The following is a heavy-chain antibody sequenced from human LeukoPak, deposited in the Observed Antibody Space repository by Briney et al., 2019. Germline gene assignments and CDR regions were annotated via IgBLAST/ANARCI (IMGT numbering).Heavy chain of an antibody. CDR3: ASTTVIRSGAFDI. CDR1: GFTFDDYA. J-gene: IGHJ3*02. V-gene: IGHV3-9*01. D-gene: IGHD4-17*01. CDR2: ISWNSGSI. Sequence: GGSLRLSCAASGFTFDDYAMHWVRQAPGKGLEWVSGISWNSGSIGYADSVKGRFTISRDNAKNSLYLQMNSLRAEDTAVYYCASTTVIRSGAFDIWGQGTMVTVSS.